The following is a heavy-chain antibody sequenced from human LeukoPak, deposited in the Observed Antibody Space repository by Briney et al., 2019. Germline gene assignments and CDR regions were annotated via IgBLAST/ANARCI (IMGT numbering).Heavy chain of an antibody. CDR2: IYITGNT. CDR1: GGSISSGDYY. J-gene: IGHJ4*02. Sequence: SQTLSLTCTESGGSISSGDYYWNWIRQPAGRGLEWIGRIYITGNTMYNPSLESRVRMSIDTSKNQVSLTVKSVTAADTAVYYCARGGTLFTFFDSWGQGTLVTVSS. V-gene: IGHV4-61*02. CDR3: ARGGTLFTFFDS.